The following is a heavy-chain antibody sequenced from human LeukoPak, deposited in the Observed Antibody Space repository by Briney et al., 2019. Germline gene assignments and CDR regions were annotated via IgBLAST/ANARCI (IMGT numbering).Heavy chain of an antibody. D-gene: IGHD4-23*01. V-gene: IGHV1-18*01. J-gene: IGHJ6*03. CDR3: ARGPVRGDYGGNSGYYYYMDV. Sequence: GAAVKVSCKASGYTFTSYGISWVRQTPGQGLEWMGWISAYNGNTNYAQKLQGRVTMTTDTSTSTAYMELRSLRSDDTAVYYCARGPVRGDYGGNSGYYYYMDVWGKGTTVTVSS. CDR1: GYTFTSYG. CDR2: ISAYNGNT.